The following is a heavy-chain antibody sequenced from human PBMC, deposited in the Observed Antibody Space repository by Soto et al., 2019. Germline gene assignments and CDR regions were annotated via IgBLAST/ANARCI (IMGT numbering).Heavy chain of an antibody. Sequence: QVHLVQSGAEVKKPGASVKVYCKASGYTFSRFGISWLRQAPGQGLEWMGWISCNNGNKNYAQKFQGRITVTTDTCATTDYVGLISLNSSDTAVDYGVRHPAGKSRSYVEVPFFYFCGQGTLVTVSA. CDR2: ISCNNGNK. D-gene: IGHD6-6*01. CDR1: GYTFSRFG. CDR3: VRHPAGKSRSYVEVPFFYF. J-gene: IGHJ4*02. V-gene: IGHV1-18*01.